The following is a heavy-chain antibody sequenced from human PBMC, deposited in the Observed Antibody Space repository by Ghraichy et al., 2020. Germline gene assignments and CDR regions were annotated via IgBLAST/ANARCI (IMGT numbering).Heavy chain of an antibody. J-gene: IGHJ4*02. Sequence: GSLRLSCAASGFTFSSYALNWVRQAPGKGPEWVSAITGSGASTYYADSVKGRFTISRDTSKQTLYLQMNSLRAEDTAVYYCAKGAGGHSERYWGQGTLVTVSS. CDR1: GFTFSSYA. V-gene: IGHV3-23*01. D-gene: IGHD4-23*01. CDR2: ITGSGAST. CDR3: AKGAGGHSERY.